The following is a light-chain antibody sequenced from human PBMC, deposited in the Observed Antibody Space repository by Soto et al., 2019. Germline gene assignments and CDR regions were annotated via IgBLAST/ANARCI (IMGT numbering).Light chain of an antibody. J-gene: IGKJ1*01. CDR3: QQYSIWRT. V-gene: IGKV3D-15*01. CDR1: QSINSN. Sequence: EIVMTQSPASLSLSPGERATLSCRASQSINSNLAWYQQKPGQAPRLLIFRASSRATGIPDRFSGSGSGTEFTLTISSLQSEDFAVYYCQQYSIWRTFGQGTKVDIK. CDR2: RAS.